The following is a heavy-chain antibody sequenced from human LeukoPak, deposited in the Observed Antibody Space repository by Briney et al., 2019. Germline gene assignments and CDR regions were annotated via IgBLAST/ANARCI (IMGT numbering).Heavy chain of an antibody. D-gene: IGHD3-10*01. CDR3: AKDSGSGSYYLNTYYFDY. V-gene: IGHV3-9*01. J-gene: IGHJ4*02. CDR2: ISWNSGSI. Sequence: PGGSLRLSCAASGFTFDDYAMHWVRQAPGKGLEWVSGISWNSGSIGYADSVKGRFTISRDNAKNSLYLQMNSLRAEDTALYYCAKDSGSGSYYLNTYYFDYWGQGTLVTVSS. CDR1: GFTFDDYA.